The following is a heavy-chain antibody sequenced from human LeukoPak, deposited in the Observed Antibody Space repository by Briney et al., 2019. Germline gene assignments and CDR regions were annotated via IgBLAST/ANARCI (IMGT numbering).Heavy chain of an antibody. V-gene: IGHV3-21*01. CDR2: ITGDCNYK. D-gene: IGHD3-3*01. Sequence: GGSLRLSGASFEFPLIVYTMTWVRQAPGKGLGWVSSITGDCNYKFDAESVKGRFTTCRANAQNSLFLELNSLRDEDTADYYCARERNFYYFDYWGQGALVTVSS. CDR1: EFPLIVYT. CDR3: ARERNFYYFDY. J-gene: IGHJ4*02.